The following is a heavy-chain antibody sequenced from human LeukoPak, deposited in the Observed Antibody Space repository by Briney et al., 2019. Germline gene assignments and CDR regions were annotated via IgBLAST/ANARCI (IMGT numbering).Heavy chain of an antibody. J-gene: IGHJ5*02. Sequence: QAGGSLRLSCAASGFTFSNYGMHWVRQAPGKGLEWVAVISYDGDHKYYADSVRGRFTISRDNSKNTLYLQMNSLRPEDTAMYCCAKPQERDLWVADLWGQGTLVTVFS. CDR3: AKPQERDLWVADL. V-gene: IGHV3-30*18. CDR2: ISYDGDHK. D-gene: IGHD3-3*01. CDR1: GFTFSNYG.